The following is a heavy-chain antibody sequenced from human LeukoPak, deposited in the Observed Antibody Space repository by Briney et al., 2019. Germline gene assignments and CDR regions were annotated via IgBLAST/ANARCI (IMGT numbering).Heavy chain of an antibody. CDR2: ISGSGGST. V-gene: IGHV3-23*01. Sequence: PGGSLRLSCAASGFTFSSYGMSWVRQAPGKGLEWVSAISGSGGSTYYADSVKGRFTISRDNSKNTLYLQMNSLRAEDTAVYYCAKDRSGYSYGYLLDYWGQGTLVTVSS. CDR3: AKDRSGYSYGYLLDY. CDR1: GFTFSSYG. J-gene: IGHJ4*02. D-gene: IGHD5-18*01.